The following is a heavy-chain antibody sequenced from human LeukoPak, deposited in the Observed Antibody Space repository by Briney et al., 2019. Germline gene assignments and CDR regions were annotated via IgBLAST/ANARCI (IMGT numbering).Heavy chain of an antibody. J-gene: IGHJ4*02. Sequence: GGSLRLSCAASGFTFSSYAMSWVRQAPGKGLEWVSAISGSGGSTYYADSVKGRFTISRDNSKNTLYLQMNSLRAEDTAVYYCAKDLYSSGWYRDYFDYWGQGTLVTVSS. V-gene: IGHV3-23*01. CDR2: ISGSGGST. CDR1: GFTFSSYA. D-gene: IGHD6-19*01. CDR3: AKDLYSSGWYRDYFDY.